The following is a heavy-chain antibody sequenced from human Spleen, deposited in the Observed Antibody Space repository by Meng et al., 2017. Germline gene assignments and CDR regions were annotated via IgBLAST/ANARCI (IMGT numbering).Heavy chain of an antibody. CDR1: GGTFSSYA. CDR3: ARGVAAVGKGFDP. Sequence: QVQLVQSGAEVKKPGSSVKVSCKASGGTFSSYAISWVRQAPGQGLEWMGGINAVFGTTNYAQKFQDRVTITADDSTTTSYMEVSSLRSEDTAVYYCARGVAAVGKGFDPWGQGTLVTASS. J-gene: IGHJ5*02. D-gene: IGHD6-13*01. V-gene: IGHV1-69*01. CDR2: INAVFGTT.